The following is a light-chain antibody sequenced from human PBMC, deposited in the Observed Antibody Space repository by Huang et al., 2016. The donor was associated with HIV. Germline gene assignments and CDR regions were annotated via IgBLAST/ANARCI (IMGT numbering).Light chain of an antibody. CDR2: GAS. CDR1: QSVSSN. Sequence: EILMTQSPATLSVSPGERATLSCRASQSVSSNLAWYQQKPGPAPRLLIYGASTRATGIPARFSGSGSGTEFTLTISSLQSEDFAVYYCQQYNNWPPLTFGGGTKVEIK. CDR3: QQYNNWPPLT. V-gene: IGKV3-15*01. J-gene: IGKJ4*01.